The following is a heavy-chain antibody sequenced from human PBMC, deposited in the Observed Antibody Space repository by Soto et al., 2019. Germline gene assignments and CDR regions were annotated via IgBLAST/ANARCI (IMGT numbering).Heavy chain of an antibody. CDR1: GITFKNAW. Sequence: GGSLRLSCAASGITFKNAWMSWVRQAPGKGLEWVGRIKNKADGGTTDYAAPVRGRFTISRDDSKDTLFLQMNSLETEDTAVYYCTTDPGDYEDFWGQGTLVTVSS. CDR3: TTDPGDYEDF. V-gene: IGHV3-15*01. D-gene: IGHD4-17*01. J-gene: IGHJ4*02. CDR2: IKNKADGGTT.